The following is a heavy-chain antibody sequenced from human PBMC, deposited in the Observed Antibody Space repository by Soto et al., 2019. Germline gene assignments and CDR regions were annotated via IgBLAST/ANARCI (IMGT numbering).Heavy chain of an antibody. D-gene: IGHD2-15*01. Sequence: QVQLVQSGAEVKKPGSSVKVSCKAPGGTFSTYAISWVRQAPGQGLEWMGGVIPIFGTPKYAQKFQGRVTITADESTSTGYMVLRSLRSEDTDVYYCARSQGGSSSLDIYYYYYYGMDVWGQGTTVTVSS. CDR2: VIPIFGTP. CDR1: GGTFSTYA. V-gene: IGHV1-69*01. CDR3: ARSQGGSSSLDIYYYYYYGMDV. J-gene: IGHJ6*02.